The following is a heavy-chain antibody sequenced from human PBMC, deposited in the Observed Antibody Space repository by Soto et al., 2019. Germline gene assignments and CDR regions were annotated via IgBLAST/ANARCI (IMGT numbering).Heavy chain of an antibody. CDR3: PRVPAY. Sequence: SETLSLTCAVSGGSISSGGYSWSWIRQPPGKGLEWIGYIYHSGSTYYNPSLKSRVTISVDRSKNQFSLKLSSVTAADTAVYYCPRVPAYWSQGTLDTVSS. CDR2: IYHSGST. J-gene: IGHJ4*02. V-gene: IGHV4-30-2*01. CDR1: GGSISSGGYS.